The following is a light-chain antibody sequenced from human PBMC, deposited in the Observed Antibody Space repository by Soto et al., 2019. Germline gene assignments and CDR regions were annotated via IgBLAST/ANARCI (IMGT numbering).Light chain of an antibody. Sequence: QSALTQPASVSGSPGQSITISCTGTSSDVGSYNLVSWYQQHPGKAPKLIIYEGSKRPSGVSNRFSGSKSGNTASLTISGLQPEDEADYCCCSYAGSSTLVFGGGTKLTVL. V-gene: IGLV2-23*01. J-gene: IGLJ3*02. CDR3: CSYAGSSTLV. CDR2: EGS. CDR1: SSDVGSYNL.